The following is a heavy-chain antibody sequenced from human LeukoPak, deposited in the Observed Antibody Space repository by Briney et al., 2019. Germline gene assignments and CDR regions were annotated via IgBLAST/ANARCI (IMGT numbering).Heavy chain of an antibody. CDR1: GFTFSSYA. J-gene: IGHJ6*03. CDR3: ARVGTRMVTIVAPYYMDV. CDR2: VSSSGAYI. V-gene: IGHV3-21*01. D-gene: IGHD5-24*01. Sequence: GGSLRLSCAASGFTFSSYAMNWIRQAPGKGLEWVASVSSSGAYIYYADLMEGRFTISRDNAKNTLYLQMNSLRAEDTAVYYCARVGTRMVTIVAPYYMDVWGKGTTVTVSS.